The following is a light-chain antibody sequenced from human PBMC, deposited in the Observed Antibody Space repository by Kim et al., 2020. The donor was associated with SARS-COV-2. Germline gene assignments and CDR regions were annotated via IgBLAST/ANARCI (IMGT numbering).Light chain of an antibody. CDR3: QQYDKWPLT. V-gene: IGKV3-15*01. J-gene: IGKJ4*01. Sequence: EIVMTQSPATLSVSPGERATLSCRASQSANSNLAWYQQKPGQAPRLLIYDASTSGSGTDFTLTITCLQPEDFAVYYCQQYDKWPLTFGGGTKVDIK. CDR1: QSANSN. CDR2: DAS.